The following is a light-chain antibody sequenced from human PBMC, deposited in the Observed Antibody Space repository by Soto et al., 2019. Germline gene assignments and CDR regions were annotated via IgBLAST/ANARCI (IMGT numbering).Light chain of an antibody. CDR3: QQYDT. CDR1: QSVSSSY. Sequence: EIVLTQSPGTLPLSPGERATLSCRASQSVSSSYLAWYQQKPGQAPRLLIYGASSRATGIPDRFSGSGSGTDFTLTISRLEPEDFAVYYCQQYDTFGPGTKVDIK. J-gene: IGKJ3*01. CDR2: GAS. V-gene: IGKV3-20*01.